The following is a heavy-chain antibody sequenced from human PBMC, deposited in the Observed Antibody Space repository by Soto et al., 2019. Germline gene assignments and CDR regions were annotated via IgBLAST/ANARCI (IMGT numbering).Heavy chain of an antibody. Sequence: PRGSLKISCKGSGYSFTSCWIGWVRQMPGKGLEWMGIIYPGDSDTRYSPSFQGQVTISADKSISTAYLQWSSLKASDTAMYYCARQGAAPRGAYYYYYYMDVWGKGTTVTVSS. CDR2: IYPGDSDT. V-gene: IGHV5-51*01. J-gene: IGHJ6*03. CDR1: GYSFTSCW. CDR3: ARQGAAPRGAYYYYYYMDV. D-gene: IGHD6-6*01.